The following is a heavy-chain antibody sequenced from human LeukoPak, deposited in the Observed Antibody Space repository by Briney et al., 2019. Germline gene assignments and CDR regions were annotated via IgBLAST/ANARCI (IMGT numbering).Heavy chain of an antibody. V-gene: IGHV4-34*01. CDR1: GGSLSGYY. CDR3: ARESLRGPPRY. CDR2: INHSGST. J-gene: IGHJ4*02. D-gene: IGHD4-17*01. Sequence: SETLSLTCAVYGGSLSGYYWSWIRQPLGKGLEWIGEINHSGSTNYNPSLKSRVTISVDTSKNQFSLKLSSVTAADTAVYYCARESLRGPPRYWGQGTLVTVSS.